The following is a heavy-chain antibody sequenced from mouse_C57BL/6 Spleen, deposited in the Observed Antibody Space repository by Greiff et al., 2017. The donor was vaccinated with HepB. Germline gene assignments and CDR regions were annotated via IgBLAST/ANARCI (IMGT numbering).Heavy chain of an antibody. D-gene: IGHD3-3*01. CDR2: IYPGSGST. CDR3: ARSEGVGDLFDY. V-gene: IGHV1-55*01. CDR1: GYTFTSYW. J-gene: IGHJ2*01. Sequence: VQLQQPGAELVKPGASVKMSCKASGYTFTSYWMTWVKQRPGQGLEWIGDIYPGSGSTNYNEKFKSKATLTVDTSSSTAYMQLSSLTSEDSAVYYYARSEGVGDLFDYWGQGTTLTVSS.